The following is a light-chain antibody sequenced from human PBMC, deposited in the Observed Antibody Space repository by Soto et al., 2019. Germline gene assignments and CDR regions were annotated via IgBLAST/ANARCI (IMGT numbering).Light chain of an antibody. CDR1: QTISTW. CDR3: QQYNTYWT. CDR2: KAS. J-gene: IGKJ1*01. V-gene: IGKV1-5*03. Sequence: DIQMTQSPSTLSASVGDRVTITCRASQTISTWLAWYQQKPGKAPKLLLYKASNLESGVPLRFSGNGSGTEFALTISSLQPDDVATYYCQQYNTYWTFGQGTKV.